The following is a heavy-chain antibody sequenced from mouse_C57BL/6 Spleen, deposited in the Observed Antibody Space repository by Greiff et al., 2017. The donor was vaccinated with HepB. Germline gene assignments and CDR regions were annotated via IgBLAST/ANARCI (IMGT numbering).Heavy chain of an antibody. V-gene: IGHV1-69*01. CDR2: IDPSDSYT. Sequence: QVQLQQPGAELVMPGASVKLSCKASGYTFTSYWMHWVKQRPGQGLEWIGEIDPSDSYTNYNQKFKGKSTLTVDKSSSTAYMQLSSLTSEDSAVYYCASGGFSLAYWGQGTLVTVSA. J-gene: IGHJ3*01. CDR3: ASGGFSLAY. CDR1: GYTFTSYW.